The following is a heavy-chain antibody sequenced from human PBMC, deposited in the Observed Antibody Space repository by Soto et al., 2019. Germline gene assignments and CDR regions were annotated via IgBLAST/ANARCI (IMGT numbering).Heavy chain of an antibody. V-gene: IGHV6-1*01. D-gene: IGHD6-13*01. Sequence: QTLSLTRVISGDSVSSKSAAWNWIRQSPSRGLEWLGRTYYRSKWYNDYAVSVKSRITINPDTSRNQFSLQLNSVIPEDTAVYYCARSISAPATYNWFDHWGQGTLVTVSS. CDR3: ARSISAPATYNWFDH. J-gene: IGHJ5*02. CDR1: GDSVSSKSAA. CDR2: TYYRSKWYN.